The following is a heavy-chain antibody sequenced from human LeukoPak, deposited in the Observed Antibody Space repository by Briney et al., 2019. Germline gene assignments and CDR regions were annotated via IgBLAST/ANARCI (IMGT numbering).Heavy chain of an antibody. CDR2: INHSGST. CDR1: GGSFSGYY. D-gene: IGHD4-17*01. Sequence: SETLSLTCAVYGGSFSGYYWSWIRQPPGKGLEWIGEINHSGSTNYNPSLKSRVTISVDTSKSQFSLKLSSVTAADTAVYYCARLDDYGDYGWGQGTLVTVSS. CDR3: ARLDDYGDYG. J-gene: IGHJ4*02. V-gene: IGHV4-34*01.